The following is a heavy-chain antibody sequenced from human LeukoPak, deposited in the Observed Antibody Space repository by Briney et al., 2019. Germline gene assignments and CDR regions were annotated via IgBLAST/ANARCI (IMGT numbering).Heavy chain of an antibody. D-gene: IGHD3-3*01. V-gene: IGHV4-34*01. CDR1: GGSFSGYY. J-gene: IGHJ6*03. Sequence: SETLSLTCAVYGGSFSGYYWSWIRQPLRKGLEWIGEINHSGSTNYNPSLKSRVTISVDTSKNQFSLKLSSVTAADTAVYYCARSITIFGVPHMDVWGKGTTVTVSS. CDR2: INHSGST. CDR3: ARSITIFGVPHMDV.